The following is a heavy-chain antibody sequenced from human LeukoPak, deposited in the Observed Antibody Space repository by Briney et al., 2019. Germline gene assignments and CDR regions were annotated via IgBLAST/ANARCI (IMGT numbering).Heavy chain of an antibody. V-gene: IGHV3-9*01. CDR1: GFTFDDYA. CDR3: ASLDDYGDYEIDY. J-gene: IGHJ4*02. CDR2: ISWNSGSI. D-gene: IGHD4-17*01. Sequence: PGGSLRLSCAASGFTFDDYAMHWVRQAPGKGLEWVSGISWNSGSIGYADSVKGRFTISRDNAKNSLYLQMNSRRAEDTAVYYCASLDDYGDYEIDYWGQGTLVTVSS.